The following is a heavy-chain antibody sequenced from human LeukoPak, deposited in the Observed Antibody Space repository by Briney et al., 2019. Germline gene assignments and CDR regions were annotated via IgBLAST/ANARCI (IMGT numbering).Heavy chain of an antibody. CDR1: GYTFTGYY. Sequence: GASVKVSCKASGYTFTGYYMHWVRQAPRQGLEWMGRINPNSGGTNYAQKFQGRVTMTRDTSISTAYMELSRLRSDDTAVYYCAREKVRQSGMDVWGQGTTVTVSS. CDR2: INPNSGGT. J-gene: IGHJ6*02. CDR3: AREKVRQSGMDV. D-gene: IGHD2-2*01. V-gene: IGHV1-2*06.